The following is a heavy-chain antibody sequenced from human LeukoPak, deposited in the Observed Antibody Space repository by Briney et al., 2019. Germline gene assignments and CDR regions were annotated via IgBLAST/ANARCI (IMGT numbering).Heavy chain of an antibody. CDR3: ARDRGYCRGTTCHAYYFDS. CDR1: GYTFKLYW. Sequence: GGSLRLSCAASGYTFKLYWMHWVRQVPGRGPVWVSRINHDGSDTIYADSVKGRFTISRDNAKNSLYLQMNSLRAEDTAVYYCARDRGYCRGTTCHAYYFDSWGQGTLVTVSS. D-gene: IGHD2-2*01. V-gene: IGHV3-74*01. CDR2: INHDGSDT. J-gene: IGHJ4*02.